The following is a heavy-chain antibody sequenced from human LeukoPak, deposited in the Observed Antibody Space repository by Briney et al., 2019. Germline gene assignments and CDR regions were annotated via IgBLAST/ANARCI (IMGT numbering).Heavy chain of an antibody. J-gene: IGHJ4*02. V-gene: IGHV4-59*08. CDR1: GGSISSYY. CDR2: IYYSGST. D-gene: IGHD5-18*01. Sequence: SETLSLTCTVSGGSISSYYWSWIRQPPGKGLEWIGYIYYSGSTNHNPSLKSQVTISVDTSKNQFSLKLSSVTAADTAVYYCARRRGYSIDYWGQGTLVTVSS. CDR3: ARRRGYSIDY.